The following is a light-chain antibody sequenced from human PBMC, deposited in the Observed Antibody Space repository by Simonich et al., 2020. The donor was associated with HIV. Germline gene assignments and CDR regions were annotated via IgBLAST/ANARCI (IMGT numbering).Light chain of an antibody. CDR1: QSISSN. Sequence: EIVMTQSPATLSVSPGERATRSCTTSQSISSNLAWYQQKPGQAPRLLIYGASTRATGIPSRFSGSGSGTEFTLTIGNMQSEDFAVYYCQQYDNWPPWTFGQGTKVEIK. CDR2: GAS. CDR3: QQYDNWPPWT. V-gene: IGKV3-15*01. J-gene: IGKJ1*01.